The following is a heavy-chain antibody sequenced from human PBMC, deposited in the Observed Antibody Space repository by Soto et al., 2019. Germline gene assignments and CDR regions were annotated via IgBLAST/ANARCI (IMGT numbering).Heavy chain of an antibody. CDR2: IWYDGSNK. D-gene: IGHD3-9*01. J-gene: IGHJ4*02. CDR1: GFTFSSYG. Sequence: QVQLVESGGGVVQPGRSLRLSCAASGFTFSSYGMHWVRQAPGKGLEWVAVIWYDGSNKYYADSVKGRFTITRENSKNTLYLKMNSLRAEDTAVYYCARNKKRYFDWWDFDYWGQGTLVTVSS. V-gene: IGHV3-33*01. CDR3: ARNKKRYFDWWDFDY.